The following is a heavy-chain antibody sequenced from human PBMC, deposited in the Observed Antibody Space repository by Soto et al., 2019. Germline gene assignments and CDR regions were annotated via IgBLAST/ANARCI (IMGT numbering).Heavy chain of an antibody. Sequence: SETLSLTCTVSGGSISSGDYYWSWIRQPPGKGLEWIGYIYYSGSTYYNPSLKSRVTISVDTSKNQFSLKLSSVTAADTAVYYCARDKDTAMATGYFDYWGQGTLVTVSS. D-gene: IGHD5-18*01. J-gene: IGHJ4*02. CDR3: ARDKDTAMATGYFDY. CDR2: IYYSGST. CDR1: GGSISSGDYY. V-gene: IGHV4-30-4*01.